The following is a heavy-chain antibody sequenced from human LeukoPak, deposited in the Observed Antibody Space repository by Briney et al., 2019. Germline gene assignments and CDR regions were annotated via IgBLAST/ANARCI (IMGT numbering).Heavy chain of an antibody. Sequence: PGGSLRLSCAASGFTVSSSYMNWVRQAPGKGLEWVSVICADDATFYPDSVKGRFTISRDNAKNSLYLQMNSLRAEDTAVYYCARTSRRVYGLDYWGQGTLVTVSS. J-gene: IGHJ4*02. CDR3: ARTSRRVYGLDY. V-gene: IGHV3-66*01. CDR2: ICADDAT. CDR1: GFTVSSSY. D-gene: IGHD4-17*01.